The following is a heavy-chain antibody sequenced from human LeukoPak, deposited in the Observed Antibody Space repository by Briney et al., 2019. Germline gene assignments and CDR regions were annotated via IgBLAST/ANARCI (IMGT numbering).Heavy chain of an antibody. J-gene: IGHJ4*02. CDR3: VRDRELTY. CDR2: VYSSGNT. V-gene: IGHV4-4*08. CDR1: DGSISIYY. D-gene: IGHD3-10*01. Sequence: PSETLSLTCTVSDGSISIYYWSWIRQPPGKGLEWIGYVYSSGNTNYSPSLKGRAIISADTSKNQFSLKLTSVTAADTAVYYCVRDRELTYWGQGILVTVSS.